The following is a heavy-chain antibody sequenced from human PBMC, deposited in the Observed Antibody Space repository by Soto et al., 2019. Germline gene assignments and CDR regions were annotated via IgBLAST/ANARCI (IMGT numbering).Heavy chain of an antibody. CDR1: GYTFTIYG. CDR3: ARALGYSGYAGMDV. V-gene: IGHV1-18*01. CDR2: ISPDNGNT. D-gene: IGHD5-12*01. Sequence: QVQLVQSGGEVKKPGASVKVSCKASGYTFTIYGINWVRQAPGQGLEWMGWISPDNGNTNYAQKLQGRATMTTDTSTSTAYMELRSLRSDDTAVHYCARALGYSGYAGMDVWGQGTTVTVSS. J-gene: IGHJ6*02.